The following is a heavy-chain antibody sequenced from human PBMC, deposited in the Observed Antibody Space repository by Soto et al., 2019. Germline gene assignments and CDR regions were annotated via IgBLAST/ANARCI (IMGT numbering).Heavy chain of an antibody. CDR1: GGSFSGYY. CDR3: AKGKYYGSGKNAFDI. D-gene: IGHD3-10*01. Sequence: SETLSLTCAVYGGSFSGYYWSWIRQPPGKGLEWIGEINHSGSTNYNPSLKSRVTISVDTSKNQFSLKLSSVTAADTAVYYCAKGKYYGSGKNAFDIWGQGTMVTVSS. V-gene: IGHV4-34*01. J-gene: IGHJ3*02. CDR2: INHSGST.